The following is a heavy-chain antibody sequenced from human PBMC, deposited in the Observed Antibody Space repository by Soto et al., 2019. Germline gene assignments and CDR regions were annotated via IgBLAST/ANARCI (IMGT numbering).Heavy chain of an antibody. CDR2: IYYSGST. D-gene: IGHD6-19*01. CDR3: ARSHNKIAVAGRIDY. V-gene: IGHV4-61*01. CDR1: GGSVSSGSYY. Sequence: SETLSLTCTVSGGSVSSGSYYWSWIRQPPGKGLEWIGYIYYSGSTNYNPSLKSRVTISVDTSKNQFSLKLSSVTAADTAVYYCARSHNKIAVAGRIDYWGQGTLVTVSS. J-gene: IGHJ4*02.